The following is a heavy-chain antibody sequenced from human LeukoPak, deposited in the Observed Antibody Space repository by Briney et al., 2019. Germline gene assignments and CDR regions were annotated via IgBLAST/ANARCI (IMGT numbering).Heavy chain of an antibody. D-gene: IGHD3-10*01. Sequence: GESLKISCKGSGYSFTSYWIGWVRQMPGEGLEWMGIIYPGDSDTRYSPSFQGQVTISADKSISTAYLQWSSLKASDTAMYYCARSPLNYYGSGSYYFDYWGQGTLVTVSS. CDR2: IYPGDSDT. V-gene: IGHV5-51*01. CDR3: ARSPLNYYGSGSYYFDY. CDR1: GYSFTSYW. J-gene: IGHJ4*02.